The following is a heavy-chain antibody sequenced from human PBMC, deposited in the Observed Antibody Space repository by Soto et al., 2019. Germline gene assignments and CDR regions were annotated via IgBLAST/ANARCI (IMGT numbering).Heavy chain of an antibody. V-gene: IGHV4-31*03. CDR3: ARGSRGYYYYGMDV. D-gene: IGHD1-1*01. CDR1: GGSISSGGYY. CDR2: IYYSGST. J-gene: IGHJ6*02. Sequence: PSETLSLTCTVSGGSISSGGYYWSWIRQYPGKGLEWIGYIYYSGSTYYNPSLKSRVTISVDTSKNQFSLKLSSVTAADTAVYYCARGSRGYYYYGMDVWGQGTTVTVSS.